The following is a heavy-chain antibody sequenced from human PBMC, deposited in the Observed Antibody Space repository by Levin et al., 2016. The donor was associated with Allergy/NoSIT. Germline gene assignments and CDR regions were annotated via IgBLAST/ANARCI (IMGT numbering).Heavy chain of an antibody. Sequence: GESLKISCAASGFTFSSYAMSWVRQAPGKGLEWVSTISGSGDKTYYADSVKGRFTISRDNSKNTLYLQMNSLRTEDTAVYYCAKGHSSGWSKCDYWGQGTLVTVSS. CDR2: ISGSGDKT. V-gene: IGHV3-23*01. CDR1: GFTFSSYA. D-gene: IGHD6-19*01. CDR3: AKGHSSGWSKCDY. J-gene: IGHJ4*02.